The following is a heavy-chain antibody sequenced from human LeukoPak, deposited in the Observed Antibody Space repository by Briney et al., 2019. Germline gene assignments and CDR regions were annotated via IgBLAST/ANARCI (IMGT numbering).Heavy chain of an antibody. CDR1: GGSISSGGYY. CDR3: ARGALPHYYDSSGPWDDAFDI. D-gene: IGHD3-22*01. CDR2: IYYSGST. J-gene: IGHJ3*02. Sequence: PSETLSLTCTVSGGSISSGGYYWSWIRQHPGKGLEWIGYIYYSGSTYYNPSLKSRVTISVDTSKNQFSLKLSSVTAADTAVYYCARGALPHYYDSSGPWDDAFDIWGQGTMVTVSS. V-gene: IGHV4-31*03.